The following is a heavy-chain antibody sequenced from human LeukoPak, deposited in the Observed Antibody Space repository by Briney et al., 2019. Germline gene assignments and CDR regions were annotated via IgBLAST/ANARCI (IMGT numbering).Heavy chain of an antibody. CDR3: SLYCSSTSCSLVGYGMDV. J-gene: IGHJ6*02. D-gene: IGHD2-2*01. CDR1: GYTFTSYG. Sequence: ASVKVSCKASGYTFTSYGISWVRQAPGQGLEWTGWISAYNGNTNYAQKLQGRVTMTTDTSTSTAYMELRSLRSDDTAVYYCSLYCSSTSCSLVGYGMDVWGQGTTVTVSS. V-gene: IGHV1-18*01. CDR2: ISAYNGNT.